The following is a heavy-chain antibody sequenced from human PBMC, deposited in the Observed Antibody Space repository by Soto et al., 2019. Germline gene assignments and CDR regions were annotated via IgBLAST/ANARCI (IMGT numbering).Heavy chain of an antibody. CDR3: ARDSGGYCSGGSCYSRRFDY. D-gene: IGHD2-15*01. Sequence: SETLSLTCTVSGGSISSYYWSWIRQPPGKGLEWIGYIYYSGSTNYNPSLKSRVTISVDTSKNQFSLKLSSVTAADTAVYYCARDSGGYCSGGSCYSRRFDYWGQGTLVTVSS. J-gene: IGHJ4*02. CDR1: GGSISSYY. CDR2: IYYSGST. V-gene: IGHV4-59*01.